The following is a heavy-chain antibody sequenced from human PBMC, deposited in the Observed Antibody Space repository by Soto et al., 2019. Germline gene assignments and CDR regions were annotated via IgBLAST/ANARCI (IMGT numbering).Heavy chain of an antibody. CDR2: IIPIFGTA. Sequence: ASVKVSCKASGGTFSSYAISWVRQAPGQGLEWMGGIIPIFGTANYAQKFQGRVTITADESTSTAYMELSSLRSEDTAVYYCAEDRRRGGGDSHFDYWGQGTLVTVSS. V-gene: IGHV1-69*13. J-gene: IGHJ4*02. D-gene: IGHD2-21*02. CDR1: GGTFSSYA. CDR3: AEDRRRGGGDSHFDY.